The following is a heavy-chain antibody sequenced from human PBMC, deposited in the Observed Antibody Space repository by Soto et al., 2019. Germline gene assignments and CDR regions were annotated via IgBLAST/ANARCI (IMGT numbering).Heavy chain of an antibody. V-gene: IGHV3-11*01. J-gene: IGHJ4*02. D-gene: IGHD2-2*01. Sequence: GGSLRLSCAASGFTFSDYYMSWIRQAPGKGLEWVSYISSSGSTIYYADSVKGRFTISRDNAKNSLYLQMNSLRAEDTAVYYCARVRIVVVPAMPAYYFDYWGQGTLVTVSS. CDR3: ARVRIVVVPAMPAYYFDY. CDR1: GFTFSDYY. CDR2: ISSSGSTI.